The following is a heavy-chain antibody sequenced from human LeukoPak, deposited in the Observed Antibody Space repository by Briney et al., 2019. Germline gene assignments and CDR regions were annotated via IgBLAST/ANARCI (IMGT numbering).Heavy chain of an antibody. CDR2: IRYDGSNK. CDR1: GFTFSSYG. D-gene: IGHD6-19*01. J-gene: IGHJ4*02. Sequence: GGSLRLSGAASGFTFSSYGMHWVRQAPGKGLEWVAFIRYDGSNKYYADSVKGRFTISRDNSKNTLYLQMNSLRAEDTAVYYCAKDLGQWLAQYYFDYWGQGTLVTVSS. V-gene: IGHV3-30*02. CDR3: AKDLGQWLAQYYFDY.